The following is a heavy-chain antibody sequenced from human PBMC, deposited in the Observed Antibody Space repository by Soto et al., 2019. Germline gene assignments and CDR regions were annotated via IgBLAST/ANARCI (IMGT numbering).Heavy chain of an antibody. CDR3: ASTTVTTPSYYYYGMDV. CDR1: GFTFSSYS. J-gene: IGHJ6*02. D-gene: IGHD4-17*01. CDR2: IGSSSSYI. V-gene: IGHV3-21*01. Sequence: EVQLVESGGGLVKPGGSLRLSCAASGFTFSSYSINWVRQAPGKGLEWVSSIGSSSSYIYYADSVKGRFTISRDNAKNSLYLQMNSLRAEDTAVYYCASTTVTTPSYYYYGMDVWGQGTTVTVSS.